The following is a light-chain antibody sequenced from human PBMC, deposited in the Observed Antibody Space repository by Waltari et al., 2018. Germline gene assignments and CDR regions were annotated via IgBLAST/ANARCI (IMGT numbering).Light chain of an antibody. CDR1: ESIRNN. CDR3: QQRGNWPSGYT. J-gene: IGKJ2*01. CDR2: GAS. V-gene: IGKV3-15*01. Sequence: IVMTQSPATLSASPGEGATLSCRASESIRNNLAWYQQKAGQAPRLLIFGASNRATGSPARFSGSGSGTEFALTISTLQSEDFAVYFCQQRGNWPSGYTFGQGTKLEIK.